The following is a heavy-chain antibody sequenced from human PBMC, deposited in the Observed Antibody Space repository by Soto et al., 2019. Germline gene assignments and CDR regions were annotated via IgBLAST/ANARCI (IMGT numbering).Heavy chain of an antibody. D-gene: IGHD3-3*01. CDR3: ARAPVGLDTISYFDY. Sequence: SETLSLTCTVSGGSISSSVYYWGWVRQPPGKGLEWIGSFFFSGNTYYNPALKSRVAMSVDPSKNKFSLKLTSVTAADTAVYFCARAPVGLDTISYFDYWGQGKLVTVSS. J-gene: IGHJ4*02. V-gene: IGHV4-39*01. CDR1: GGSISSSVYY. CDR2: FFFSGNT.